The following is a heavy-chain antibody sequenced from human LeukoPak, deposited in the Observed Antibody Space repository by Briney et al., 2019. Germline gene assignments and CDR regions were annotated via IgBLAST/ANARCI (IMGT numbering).Heavy chain of an antibody. CDR3: ARGSRVAVAGTGFDY. CDR1: GFTFSSYW. J-gene: IGHJ4*02. CDR2: IKQDGSEK. D-gene: IGHD6-19*01. V-gene: IGHV3-7*01. Sequence: GGSLRLPCAAPGFTFSSYWMSWVRQAPGKGLEWVANIKQDGSEKYYVDSVKGRFTISRDNAKNSLYLQMNSLRAEDTAVYYCARGSRVAVAGTGFDYWGQGTLVTVSS.